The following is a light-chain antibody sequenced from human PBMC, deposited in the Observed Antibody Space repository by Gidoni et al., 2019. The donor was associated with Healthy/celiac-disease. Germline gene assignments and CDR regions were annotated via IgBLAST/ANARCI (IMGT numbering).Light chain of an antibody. Sequence: DVKMTQSPSALSAAVGDRVTITCRASKSISSYLHWYQQKPVKAPKLLIYAASSLQSGVPSRFSGSGSGTYFTLTISSLQPEDFATYYRQQSYWTPRTFGQGTKVEIK. CDR3: QQSYWTPRT. J-gene: IGKJ1*01. CDR1: KSISSY. V-gene: IGKV1-39*01. CDR2: AAS.